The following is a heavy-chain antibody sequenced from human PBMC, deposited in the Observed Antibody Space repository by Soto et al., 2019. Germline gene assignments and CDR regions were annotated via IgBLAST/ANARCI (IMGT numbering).Heavy chain of an antibody. Sequence: SETLSLTCTVSGGSISSGGYYWGWIRQHPGKGLEWIGYIYYSGSTYYNPSLRSRVTISVDTSKNQFSLKLSSVTAADTAVYYCARDSPLNDYGDYKRLDAFDIWGQGTMVTVSS. CDR3: ARDSPLNDYGDYKRLDAFDI. CDR2: IYYSGST. CDR1: GGSISSGGYY. D-gene: IGHD4-17*01. V-gene: IGHV4-31*03. J-gene: IGHJ3*02.